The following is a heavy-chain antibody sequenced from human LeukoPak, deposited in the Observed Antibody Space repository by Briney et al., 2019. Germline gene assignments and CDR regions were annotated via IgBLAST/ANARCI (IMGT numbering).Heavy chain of an antibody. J-gene: IGHJ3*02. Sequence: PGGSLRLSCAASGFTFSSYAMSWVRQAPGKGLEWVSAISGSGGSTYYAGSVKGRFTISRDNSKNTLYLQMNSLRAEDTAVYYCAKEGVYGGNSFGYQGAFDIWGQGTMVTVSS. CDR2: ISGSGGST. V-gene: IGHV3-23*01. CDR3: AKEGVYGGNSFGYQGAFDI. CDR1: GFTFSSYA. D-gene: IGHD4-23*01.